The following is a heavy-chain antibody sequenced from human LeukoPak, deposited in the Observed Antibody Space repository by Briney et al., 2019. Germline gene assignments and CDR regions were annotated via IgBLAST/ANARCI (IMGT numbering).Heavy chain of an antibody. D-gene: IGHD6-13*01. J-gene: IGHJ6*02. Sequence: AGGSLRLSCAASGFTFSSYGMHWVRQAPGKGLEWVAVIWYDGSNKYYADSVKGRFTISRDNSKNTLYLQMNSLRAEDTAVYYCARDTSSSWAGEPYYYYGMDVWGQGTTVTVSS. CDR2: IWYDGSNK. CDR3: ARDTSSSWAGEPYYYYGMDV. V-gene: IGHV3-33*01. CDR1: GFTFSSYG.